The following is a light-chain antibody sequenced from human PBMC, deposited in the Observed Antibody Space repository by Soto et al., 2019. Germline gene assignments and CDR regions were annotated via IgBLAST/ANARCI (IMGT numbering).Light chain of an antibody. CDR3: SSYISRSIDYV. Sequence: QSALTQPASVSGSPGQSITISCTGTSSDVGGYNYVSWYQQHPGKAPKLMIYEVSNRPSGVSNRFSGSKSGNTASLTISGLQAEDEADYYCSSYISRSIDYVFGTGTKVTVL. CDR2: EVS. V-gene: IGLV2-14*01. J-gene: IGLJ1*01. CDR1: SSDVGGYNY.